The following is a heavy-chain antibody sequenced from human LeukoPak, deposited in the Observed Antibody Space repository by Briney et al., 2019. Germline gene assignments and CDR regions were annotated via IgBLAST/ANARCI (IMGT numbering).Heavy chain of an antibody. CDR2: MYYSGST. Sequence: SETLSLTCTVSGGSISSSSYYWGWIRQPLGKGLEWIGSMYYSGSTYYNPSLKSRVTISVDTSKNQFSLKLSSVTAADTAVYYYARLEDILTGYYNRGSAAIFDYWGQGTLVTVSS. J-gene: IGHJ4*02. D-gene: IGHD3-9*01. V-gene: IGHV4-39*01. CDR1: GGSISSSSYY. CDR3: ARLEDILTGYYNRGSAAIFDY.